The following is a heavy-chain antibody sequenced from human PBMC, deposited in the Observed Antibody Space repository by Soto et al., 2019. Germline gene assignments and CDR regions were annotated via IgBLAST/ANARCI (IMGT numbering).Heavy chain of an antibody. Sequence: PGGSLRLSCAASGFTFSSYAMSWVRQAPGKGLEWVSAISGSGGSTYYADSVKGRFTISRDNSKNTLYLQMNSLRAEDTAVYYCANAPHYGSGSYYMSSAYWGQGTLVTVSS. D-gene: IGHD3-10*01. V-gene: IGHV3-23*01. CDR3: ANAPHYGSGSYYMSSAY. J-gene: IGHJ4*02. CDR1: GFTFSSYA. CDR2: ISGSGGST.